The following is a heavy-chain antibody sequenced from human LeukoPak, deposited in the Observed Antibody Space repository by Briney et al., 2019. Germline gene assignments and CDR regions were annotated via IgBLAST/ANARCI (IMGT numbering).Heavy chain of an antibody. CDR3: ARESDSSGYSYFDY. CDR1: GYTFTSYG. V-gene: IGHV1-18*01. Sequence: GASVKVSCKASGYTFTSYGISWVRQAPGQGLEWMGWISAYNGNTNYAQKLQGRVTMTTDTSTSTAYMELRSLRSDDTAVYYCARESDSSGYSYFDYWDQGTLVTVSS. CDR2: ISAYNGNT. D-gene: IGHD3-22*01. J-gene: IGHJ4*02.